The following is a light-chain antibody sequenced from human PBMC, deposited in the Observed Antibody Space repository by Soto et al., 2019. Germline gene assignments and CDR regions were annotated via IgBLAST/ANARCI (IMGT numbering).Light chain of an antibody. Sequence: EIVLTQSPVTLSLSPGEGATLSCKASQSINTNLGWYQQKPGQAPRLLIYDASLRATGIPARFTGSGSGTDFTLTISSLEPEDVAVYYCQQRGNWPRTWTFCQGNKVEVK. V-gene: IGKV3-11*01. CDR1: QSINTN. CDR2: DAS. CDR3: QQRGNWPRTWT. J-gene: IGKJ1*01.